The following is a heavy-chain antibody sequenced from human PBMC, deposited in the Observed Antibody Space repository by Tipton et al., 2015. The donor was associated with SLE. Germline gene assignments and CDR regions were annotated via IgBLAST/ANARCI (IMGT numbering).Heavy chain of an antibody. V-gene: IGHV3-48*03. J-gene: IGHJ4*02. Sequence: SLRLSCAASGFTFSSYEINWVRRAPGKGLEWVSYISSSGNTISYADSVKGRFTISRDNAKNSLYLQMNSLRAEDTAVYYCAREDSGPLDYWGQGTLVAVSS. CDR2: ISSSGNTI. CDR3: AREDSGPLDY. CDR1: GFTFSSYE. D-gene: IGHD2-8*02.